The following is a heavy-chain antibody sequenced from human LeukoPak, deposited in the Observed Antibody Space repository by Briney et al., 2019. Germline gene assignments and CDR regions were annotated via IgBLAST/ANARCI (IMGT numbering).Heavy chain of an antibody. Sequence: SETLSLTCTVSGGSISSGDYYWSWIRQHPGKGLEWIGYIYYSGSTYYNPSLKSRVTISVDTSKNQFSLKLSSVTAADTAVYYCARTSRDGYNYDAFDIWGQGTMVTVSS. J-gene: IGHJ3*02. D-gene: IGHD5-24*01. CDR1: GGSISSGDYY. CDR2: IYYSGST. CDR3: ARTSRDGYNYDAFDI. V-gene: IGHV4-31*03.